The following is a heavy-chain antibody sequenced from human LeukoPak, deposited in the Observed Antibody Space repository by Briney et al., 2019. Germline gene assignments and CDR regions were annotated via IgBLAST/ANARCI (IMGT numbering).Heavy chain of an antibody. J-gene: IGHJ4*02. V-gene: IGHV1-2*02. D-gene: IGHD5-24*01. Sequence: ASVKVSCKASGYTFTGYYMRWVRQAPGQGLEWMGWINPNSGGTNYAQKFQGRVTMTRDTSISTAYMELSRLRSDDTAVYYCATSRDGYNFHYFDYWGQGTLVTVSS. CDR1: GYTFTGYY. CDR3: ATSRDGYNFHYFDY. CDR2: INPNSGGT.